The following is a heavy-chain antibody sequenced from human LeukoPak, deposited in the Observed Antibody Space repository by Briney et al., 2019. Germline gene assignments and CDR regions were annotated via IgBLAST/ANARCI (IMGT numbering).Heavy chain of an antibody. CDR2: IYYSGST. V-gene: IGHV4-59*08. Sequence: SETLSLTCTVSGDSLSRFYWCWIRQPPGKGLEWIGDIYYSGSTDYNPSLKGRVTMSVDTSKNQFSLTLSSVTAADTAVYYCASSIVATITSFDYWGQGTLVTVSS. CDR3: ASSIVATITSFDY. J-gene: IGHJ4*02. CDR1: GDSLSRFY. D-gene: IGHD5-12*01.